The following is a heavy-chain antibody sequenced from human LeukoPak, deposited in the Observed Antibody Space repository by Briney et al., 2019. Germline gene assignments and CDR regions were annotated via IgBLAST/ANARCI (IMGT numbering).Heavy chain of an antibody. D-gene: IGHD6-19*01. CDR2: IATDGNNE. CDR1: GFSFTMYG. CDR3: AKDQIGWAPGYVSGPLHQ. Sequence: PGRPLRLSCAASGFSFTMYGIHWVRQAPGKGLEWVAVIATDGNNEYYANSVKGRFTISRDNSKNTVYLQMTSLRTEDTAVYYCAKDQIGWAPGYVSGPLHQWGQGTLVTVSS. V-gene: IGHV3-30*18. J-gene: IGHJ4*02.